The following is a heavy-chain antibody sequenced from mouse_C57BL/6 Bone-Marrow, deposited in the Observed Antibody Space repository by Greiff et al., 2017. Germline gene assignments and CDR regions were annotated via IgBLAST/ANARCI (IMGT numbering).Heavy chain of an antibody. J-gene: IGHJ2*01. CDR2: IYPGNSDT. CDR3: TREGHLDY. Sequence: EVQLQQSGTVLARPGASVKMSCKTSGYKFTSSWMHWVKQRPGQGLEWIGAIYPGNSDTSYNQKFTGKAKLTAVTSASTAYMELISLTNEDSAVYYCTREGHLDYWGQGTTLTVSS. CDR1: GYKFTSSW. V-gene: IGHV1-5*01.